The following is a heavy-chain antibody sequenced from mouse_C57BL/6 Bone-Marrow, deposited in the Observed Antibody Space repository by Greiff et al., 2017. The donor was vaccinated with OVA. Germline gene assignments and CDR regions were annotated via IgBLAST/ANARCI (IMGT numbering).Heavy chain of an antibody. CDR2: IDPETGGT. Sequence: VKLMESGAELVRPGASVTLSCKASGYTFTDYEMHWVKQTPVHGLEWIGAIDPETGGTAYNQKFKGKAILTADKSSSTAYMELRSLTSEDSAVYYCTRCPFYDYVLYWYFDVWGTGTTVTVSS. J-gene: IGHJ1*03. V-gene: IGHV1-15*01. CDR3: TRCPFYDYVLYWYFDV. D-gene: IGHD2-4*01. CDR1: GYTFTDYE.